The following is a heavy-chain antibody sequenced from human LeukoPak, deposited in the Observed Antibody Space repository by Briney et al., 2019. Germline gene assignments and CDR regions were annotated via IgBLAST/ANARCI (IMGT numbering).Heavy chain of an antibody. CDR2: INPNSGGT. CDR1: GYTFTGYY. V-gene: IGHV1-2*02. J-gene: IGHJ4*02. CDR3: ARESGTTFAFGDY. Sequence: GASVKVSCKASGYTFTGYYMHWVRQAPGQGLEWMGWINPNSGGTNYAQKFQGRATMTRDTSISTAYMELSRLRSDDTAVYYCARESGTTFAFGDYWGQGTLVTVSS. D-gene: IGHD1-7*01.